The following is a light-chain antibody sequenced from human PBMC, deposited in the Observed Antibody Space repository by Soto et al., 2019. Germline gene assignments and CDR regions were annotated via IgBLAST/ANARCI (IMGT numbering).Light chain of an antibody. J-gene: IGLJ1*01. CDR1: SXDVGGYNY. CDR2: EVS. Sequence: QSVLTQPASVSGSPGQSITISCAGTSXDVGGYNYVSWYQHHPGKAPKLMIYEVSDRPSGVSNRFSGSKSGDTASLTISGLQSEDEADYYCISYTSDDVRYVFGTGTKVTVL. V-gene: IGLV2-14*01. CDR3: ISYTSDDVRYV.